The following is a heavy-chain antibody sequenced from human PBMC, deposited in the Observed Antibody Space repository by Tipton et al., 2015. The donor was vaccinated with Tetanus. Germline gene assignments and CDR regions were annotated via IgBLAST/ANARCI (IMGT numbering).Heavy chain of an antibody. J-gene: IGHJ4*02. CDR1: GDSVSGYY. Sequence: PSLTCTVSGDSVSGYYWSWIRQPPGKGLEWIGYVYYTGSTNHNPSLKSRVTISMDRSKNQISLQLTSVTAADTAIYFCAGVTAQRTELYFDHWGQGTLVTVSS. V-gene: IGHV4-59*02. D-gene: IGHD6-13*01. CDR2: VYYTGST. CDR3: AGVTAQRTELYFDH.